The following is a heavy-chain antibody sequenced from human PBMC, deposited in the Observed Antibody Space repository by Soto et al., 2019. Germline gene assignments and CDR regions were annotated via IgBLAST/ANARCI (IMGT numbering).Heavy chain of an antibody. CDR2: IYYSGST. CDR3: ARGWLL. J-gene: IGHJ4*02. D-gene: IGHD3-10*01. CDR1: GGSVSSGSYY. V-gene: IGHV4-61*01. Sequence: QVQLQESGPGLVKPSETLSLTCTVSGGSVSSGSYYWSWIRQPPGKGLEWIGYIYYSGSTNYNPSPKSRVTISVDTSKNQFSLKLSSVTAAATAVYYCARGWLLWGQGTLVTVSS.